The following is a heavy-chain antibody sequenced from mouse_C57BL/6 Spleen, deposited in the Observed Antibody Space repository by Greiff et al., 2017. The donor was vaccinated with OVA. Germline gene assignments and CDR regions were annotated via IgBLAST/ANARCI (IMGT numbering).Heavy chain of an antibody. J-gene: IGHJ1*03. CDR2: ISRGSSTI. V-gene: IGHV5-17*01. D-gene: IGHD1-1*01. Sequence: EVQVVESGGGLVKPGGSLKLSCAASGFTFSDYGMHWVRQAPEKGLEWVAYISRGSSTIYYADTVKGRFTISRDNAKNTLFLQLTSLRSEDTAMYYCARINYYGSSYSYWYFDVWGTGTTVTVSS. CDR3: ARINYYGSSYSYWYFDV. CDR1: GFTFSDYG.